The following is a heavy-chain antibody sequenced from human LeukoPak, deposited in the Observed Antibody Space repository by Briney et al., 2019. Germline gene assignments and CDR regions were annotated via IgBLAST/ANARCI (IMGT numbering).Heavy chain of an antibody. Sequence: GGSLRLSCAASGFTFSSYAMGWVRQAPGKGLEWVSAISGSGGSTYYADSVKGRLTISRDNSKNTLYLQMNSLRAEDTAVYYCAKQRTYKNGYYDYWGQGTLVTVSS. CDR3: AKQRTYKNGYYDY. D-gene: IGHD3-22*01. V-gene: IGHV3-23*01. CDR2: ISGSGGST. CDR1: GFTFSSYA. J-gene: IGHJ4*02.